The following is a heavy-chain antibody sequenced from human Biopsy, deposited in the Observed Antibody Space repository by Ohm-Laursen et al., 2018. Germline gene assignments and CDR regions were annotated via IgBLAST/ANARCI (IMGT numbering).Heavy chain of an antibody. Sequence: TLSLTCIVSGGSISSGGSYWSWIRQRPGKGLEWIGYIFNSANTYYNPSLKNLITISGDTSKNQFSLKLNSVTAADTAVYYCARAKTQDRSFPDWYFDLWGRGTLVTVSS. CDR2: IFNSANT. CDR3: ARAKTQDRSFPDWYFDL. D-gene: IGHD3-22*01. V-gene: IGHV4-31*01. J-gene: IGHJ2*01. CDR1: GGSISSGGSY.